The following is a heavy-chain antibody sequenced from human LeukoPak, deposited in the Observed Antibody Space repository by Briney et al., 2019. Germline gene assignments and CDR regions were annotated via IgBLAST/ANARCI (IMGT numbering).Heavy chain of an antibody. Sequence: ASVKVSCKASGYTFTGYYMHWVRQAPGHGLEWMGWINSNTGGTNYAQKFQGWVTMTRDTSISAAYMELSRLRSDDTAVYYCARGDKVFPNAFDIWGQGTMVTVSS. J-gene: IGHJ3*02. CDR2: INSNTGGT. V-gene: IGHV1-2*04. D-gene: IGHD3-10*01. CDR1: GYTFTGYY. CDR3: ARGDKVFPNAFDI.